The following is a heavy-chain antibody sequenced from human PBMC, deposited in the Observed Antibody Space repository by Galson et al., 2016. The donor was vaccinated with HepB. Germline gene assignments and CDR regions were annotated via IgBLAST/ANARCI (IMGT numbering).Heavy chain of an antibody. J-gene: IGHJ6*02. Sequence: SVKVSCKASRYSFSDYAINWVRQAPGQGLEWMGWINTKTGDPTYAQDFTGRFVFSFDTSVNTTYLQISALKAEDTAVYFCARLGWVGDLYYYYYGMDAWGQGTTVTVSS. CDR2: INTKTGDP. V-gene: IGHV7-4-1*02. CDR1: RYSFSDYA. D-gene: IGHD3-10*01. CDR3: ARLGWVGDLYYYYYGMDA.